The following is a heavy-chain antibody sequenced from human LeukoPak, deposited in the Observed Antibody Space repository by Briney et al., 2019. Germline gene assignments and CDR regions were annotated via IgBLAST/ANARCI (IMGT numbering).Heavy chain of an antibody. CDR1: GFTFSSYA. D-gene: IGHD3-16*01. Sequence: QPGGSLRLSWAASGFTFSSYAMSCVRQAPGKGLEWVANIKQDGSEKNYVDSVKGRFTISRDNAKNSLYLQMNSLRAEDTALFYCVRDGGAAQFDYWGQGNLVTVSS. CDR2: IKQDGSEK. CDR3: VRDGGAAQFDY. V-gene: IGHV3-7*04. J-gene: IGHJ4*02.